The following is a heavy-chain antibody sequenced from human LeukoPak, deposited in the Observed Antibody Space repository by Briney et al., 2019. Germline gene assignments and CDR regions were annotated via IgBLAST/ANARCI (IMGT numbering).Heavy chain of an antibody. J-gene: IGHJ4*02. CDR2: INNGGSTT. CDR1: GFTFSTYW. Sequence: GGSLILSCAASGFTFSTYWMHRVRQAPGKGLVSVSAINNGGSTTAYADSVKGRFTISRDNAKNTLYLQMNSLRAEDTAVYYCARRAPTRYFYYWGQGTLVTVSS. CDR3: ARRAPTRYFYY. V-gene: IGHV3-74*01. D-gene: IGHD5-24*01.